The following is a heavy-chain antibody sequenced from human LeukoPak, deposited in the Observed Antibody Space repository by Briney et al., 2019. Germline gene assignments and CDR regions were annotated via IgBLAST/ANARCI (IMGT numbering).Heavy chain of an antibody. Sequence: GGSLRLSCAASGFTFGDHIMNWVRQLPGKRLEWVAYVSGGGSTVYYADSVKGRFTVSRDNGKSSLYLQMNSLRVEDTALYYCVRQFASWGQGTLVTVSS. V-gene: IGHV3-48*01. CDR3: VRQFAS. CDR2: VSGGGSTV. CDR1: GFTFGDHI. J-gene: IGHJ4*02.